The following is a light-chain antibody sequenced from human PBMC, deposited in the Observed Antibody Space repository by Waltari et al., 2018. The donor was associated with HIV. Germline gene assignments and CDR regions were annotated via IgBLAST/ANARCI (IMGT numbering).Light chain of an antibody. CDR3: HSRDSSGNHRV. CDR2: GKN. V-gene: IGLV3-19*01. CDR1: SLRNYY. J-gene: IGLJ3*02. Sequence: SSELTQDPSVSVALGQTVRITCQGDSLRNYYASWYQQKPGQAPILVIYGKNKRPSGISDRFSASSSGDTVSLTITGAQAEDEADYYCHSRDSSGNHRVFGGGSKLT.